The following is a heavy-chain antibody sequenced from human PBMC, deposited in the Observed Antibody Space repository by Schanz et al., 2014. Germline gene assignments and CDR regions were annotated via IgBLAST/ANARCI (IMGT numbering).Heavy chain of an antibody. CDR1: GFTVSSDH. D-gene: IGHD3-9*01. J-gene: IGHJ6*02. CDR3: ARDSGPYYDKSMDV. CDR2: ISYDGRNK. Sequence: VQLVESGGGFVQPGGSLGLSCVVSGFTVSSDHMSWVRQAPGKGLEWVAVISYDGRNKYYADSVKGRFTISRDNSKNTLYLQMNSLRAEDTALYYCARDSGPYYDKSMDVWGQGTTVAVSS. V-gene: IGHV3-30*19.